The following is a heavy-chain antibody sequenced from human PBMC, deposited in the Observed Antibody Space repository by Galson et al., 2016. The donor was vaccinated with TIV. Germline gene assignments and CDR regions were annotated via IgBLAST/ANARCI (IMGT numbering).Heavy chain of an antibody. CDR2: IYPPDSDS. V-gene: IGHV5-51*03. D-gene: IGHD3-3*01. CDR1: GYSFSNYW. J-gene: IGHJ4*02. CDR3: VRLGRLTVFGGITSHFDF. Sequence: QSGAEVKKPGESLIISCKTSGYSFSNYWIGWVRQMPRKGLEWMGIIYPPDSDSRYSPSFQGQVTMSVDKSLSTAYLQWSSLKASDTAIYYCVRLGRLTVFGGITSHFDFWGQGTLVAVSS.